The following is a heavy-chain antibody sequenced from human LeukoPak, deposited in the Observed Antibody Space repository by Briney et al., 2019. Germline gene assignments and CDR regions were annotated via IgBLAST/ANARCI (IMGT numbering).Heavy chain of an antibody. CDR1: GFTFSSYA. V-gene: IGHV3-53*01. Sequence: GGSLRLSCAASGFTFSSYAMSWVRQAPGKGLEWVSVIYSGGSTYYADSVKGRFTISRDNSKNTLYLQMNSLRAEDTAVYYCARENDGARGRVLNWGQGTLVTVSS. CDR3: ARENDGARGRVLN. J-gene: IGHJ4*02. CDR2: IYSGGST. D-gene: IGHD4/OR15-4a*01.